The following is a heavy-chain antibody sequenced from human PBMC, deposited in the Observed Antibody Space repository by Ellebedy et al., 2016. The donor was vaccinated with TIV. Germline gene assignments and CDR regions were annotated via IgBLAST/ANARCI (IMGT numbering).Heavy chain of an antibody. J-gene: IGHJ4*02. Sequence: GESLKISCAASGFTFNSYVMSWVRQAPGKGLEWVSAISGSAGSTYYADSVKGRFTISRDNSKNTLFLQMNSLRAEGTAVYYCAKDGRGTNPGHFDYWGQGTLVTVSS. CDR2: ISGSAGST. CDR1: GFTFNSYV. CDR3: AKDGRGTNPGHFDY. V-gene: IGHV3-23*01. D-gene: IGHD2-8*01.